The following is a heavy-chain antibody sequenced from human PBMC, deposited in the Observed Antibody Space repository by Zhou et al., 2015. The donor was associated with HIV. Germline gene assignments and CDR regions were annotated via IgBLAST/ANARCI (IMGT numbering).Heavy chain of an antibody. J-gene: IGHJ4*02. CDR2: VLPQFRTT. Sequence: QVHLEQSGAEVKKPGSSVQVSCRASGGTFRNLIFSWVRQAPGQGLEWLGRVLPQFRTTDISKKFQARLNITADGSTYTSYMFLSHLTADDTAVYFCAKSDLQGKGALDSWGQGALVTVSA. CDR3: AKSDLQGKGALDS. V-gene: IGHV1-69*08. CDR1: GGTFRNLI. D-gene: IGHD4-23*01.